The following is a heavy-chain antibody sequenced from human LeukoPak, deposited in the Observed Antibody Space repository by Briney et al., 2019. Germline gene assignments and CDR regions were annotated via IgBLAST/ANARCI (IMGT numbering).Heavy chain of an antibody. J-gene: IGHJ4*02. V-gene: IGHV4-59*01. CDR2: LYYSGYT. CDR1: GGSISSYY. CDR3: ARAGGGGATDYFDY. D-gene: IGHD1-26*01. Sequence: SETLSLTCTVSGGSISSYYWSWIRQPPGKGLEWIGYLYYSGYTSYNPSLKSRRTISVDKSKNQFSLQLSSGTAADTAVYFCARAGGGGATDYFDYWGQGTLVTVSS.